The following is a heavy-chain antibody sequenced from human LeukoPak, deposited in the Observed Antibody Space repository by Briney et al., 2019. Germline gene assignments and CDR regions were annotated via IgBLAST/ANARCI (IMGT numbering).Heavy chain of an antibody. CDR2: ISGSGGST. Sequence: GGALRPPCAAAGFTFSSYAMRWGRQAPGEGVEWVSAISGSGGSTYYADSVKGRFTISRDNSKNTLYLQMNSLRAEDTAVYYCAKVFLSGSSWGQGTLVTVSS. V-gene: IGHV3-23*01. D-gene: IGHD1-26*01. J-gene: IGHJ4*02. CDR1: GFTFSSYA. CDR3: AKVFLSGSS.